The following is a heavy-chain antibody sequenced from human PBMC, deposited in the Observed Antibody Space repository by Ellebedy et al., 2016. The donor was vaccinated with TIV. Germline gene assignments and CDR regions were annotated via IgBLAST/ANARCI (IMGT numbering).Heavy chain of an antibody. CDR3: ARDGFVGAFDY. CDR2: IYHSGST. V-gene: IGHV4-30-4*02. CDR1: GGTISSGDHY. Sequence: MPSETLSLTCTVSGGTISSGDHYWSWIRQPPGKGLEWIGYIYHSGSTYYNPSLKSRVTISVDTSKNHFSLKLSSVTAADTAVYYCARDGFVGAFDYWGQGTLVTVSS. D-gene: IGHD1-26*01. J-gene: IGHJ4*02.